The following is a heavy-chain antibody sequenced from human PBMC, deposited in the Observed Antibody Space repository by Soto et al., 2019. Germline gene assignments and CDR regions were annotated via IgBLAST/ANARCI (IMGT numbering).Heavy chain of an antibody. CDR3: ARHERYGYSSDSDAFDI. CDR1: GYSFTSYW. J-gene: IGHJ3*02. CDR2: IYPGDSDT. Sequence: GDSLKISCKGSGYSFTSYWIGWVRQMPGKGLEWMGIIYPGDSDTRYSPSFQGQATISADKATSTAYLQWSSLKASDSAMYFCARHERYGYSSDSDAFDIWGKGTLGTV. D-gene: IGHD5-18*01. V-gene: IGHV5-51*01.